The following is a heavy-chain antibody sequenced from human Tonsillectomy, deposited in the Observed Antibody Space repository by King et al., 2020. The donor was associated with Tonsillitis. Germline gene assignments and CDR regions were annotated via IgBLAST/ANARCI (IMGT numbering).Heavy chain of an antibody. CDR1: GFTFDDYA. D-gene: IGHD3-3*01. J-gene: IGHJ6*02. CDR2: ISWNSGSI. CDR3: AKDIKKAERLRFLEWSRQSYYYYGMDV. V-gene: IGHV3-9*01. Sequence: VQLVESGGGLVQPGRSLRLSCAASGFTFDDYAMHWVRQAPGKGLEWVSGISWNSGSIGYADSVKGRFTISRDNAKNSLYLQMNSLRAEDTALYYCAKDIKKAERLRFLEWSRQSYYYYGMDVWGQGTTVTVSS.